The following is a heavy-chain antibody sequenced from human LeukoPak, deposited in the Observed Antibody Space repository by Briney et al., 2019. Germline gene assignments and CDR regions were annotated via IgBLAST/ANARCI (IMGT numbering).Heavy chain of an antibody. D-gene: IGHD4-23*01. CDR1: GGSISSYY. CDR2: IFYSGST. V-gene: IGHV4-59*01. Sequence: SETLSLTCSVSGGSISSYYWSWIRQPPGEGLEWIGYIFYSGSTKYNPSLESRVTISADTSKNQFSLKLSSVTAADTAVYYCARAPPVLGGIPDYWGQGTLVTVSS. CDR3: ARAPPVLGGIPDY. J-gene: IGHJ4*02.